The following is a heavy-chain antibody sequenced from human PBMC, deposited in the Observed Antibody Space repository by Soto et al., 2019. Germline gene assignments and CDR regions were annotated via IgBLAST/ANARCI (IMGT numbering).Heavy chain of an antibody. CDR2: TKHKPEAYTT. V-gene: IGHV3-72*01. CDR3: ACFISGVVH. J-gene: IGHJ4*02. CDR1: GFTLSDHY. D-gene: IGHD3-3*01. Sequence: EVQLVESGGGLVQPGRSLRLSCAASGFTLSDHYMDWVRQAPGKGLACVARTKHKPEAYTTEYPASVKGRFTISRDDSENTLYLQMNSLKTDDTAVYFCACFISGVVHWGQGTLVTVSS.